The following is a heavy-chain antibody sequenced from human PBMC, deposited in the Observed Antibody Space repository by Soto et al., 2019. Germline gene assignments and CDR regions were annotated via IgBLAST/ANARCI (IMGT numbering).Heavy chain of an antibody. Sequence: QVQLVESGGGVVQPGGSLRLSCAASGFIFSGYGMHWVRQAPGKGLEWVAVISFEGSKKYYANSVEGRFTISRDNSKNTLFLQRNSLRDEDTAVYYCAKGGSSSARYFDRWGQGALVTVSS. CDR1: GFIFSGYG. D-gene: IGHD6-6*01. CDR2: ISFEGSKK. V-gene: IGHV3-30*18. J-gene: IGHJ5*02. CDR3: AKGGSSSARYFDR.